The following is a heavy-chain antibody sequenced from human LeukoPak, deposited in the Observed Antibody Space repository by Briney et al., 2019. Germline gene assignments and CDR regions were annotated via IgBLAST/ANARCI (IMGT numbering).Heavy chain of an antibody. D-gene: IGHD6-13*01. Sequence: ASVKVSCKTARDTFIDYYIYWVRQAPGQGLELMGWINPNRGAANYAQKFQGRVTMTRDTSISTAYMELSSLTSDDTAVYYCARVWEAAFGNWFDPWGQGTLVTVSS. J-gene: IGHJ5*02. V-gene: IGHV1-2*02. CDR2: INPNRGAA. CDR1: RDTFIDYY. CDR3: ARVWEAAFGNWFDP.